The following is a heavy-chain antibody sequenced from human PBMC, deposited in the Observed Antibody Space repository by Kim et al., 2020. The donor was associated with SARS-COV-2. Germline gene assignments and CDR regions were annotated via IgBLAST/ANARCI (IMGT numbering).Heavy chain of an antibody. J-gene: IGHJ6*02. CDR1: GFTFSDYY. CDR2: ISSSGSTI. D-gene: IGHD6-13*01. CDR3: ARVRGAAGPFYYYYGMDV. V-gene: IGHV3-11*01. Sequence: GGSLRLSCAASGFTFSDYYMSWIRQAPGKGLEWVSYISSSGSTIYYADSVKGRFTISRDNAKNSLYQQMNSLRAEDPAEYYCARVRGAAGPFYYYYGMDVWGQGTTVTVSS.